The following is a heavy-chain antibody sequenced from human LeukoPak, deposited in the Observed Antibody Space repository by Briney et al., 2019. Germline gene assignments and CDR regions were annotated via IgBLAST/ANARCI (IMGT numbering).Heavy chain of an antibody. CDR3: TSGSCPRFHY. D-gene: IGHD2-15*01. CDR2: TRDKANGYTT. V-gene: IGHV3-72*01. J-gene: IGHJ4*02. CDR1: GFTFSDHF. Sequence: GGSLRLSCAASGFTFSDHFMDWVRQAPGKGLEWVGRTRDKANGYTTDYAESVKGRFTISRDESKTSLYLQMNGLKVDDTAIYYCTSGSCPRFHYWGQGTLVTVSS.